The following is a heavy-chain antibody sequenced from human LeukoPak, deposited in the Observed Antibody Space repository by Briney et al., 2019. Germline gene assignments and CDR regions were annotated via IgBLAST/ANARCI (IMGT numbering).Heavy chain of an antibody. Sequence: SQTLSLTCTVSGGSISSGSYYWSWIRQPAGKGLEWIGRIYTSGSTNYNPSLKSRVTISVDTSKNQFSLKLSSVTAADTAVYYCARAPPYDSSGYYYDYWGQGTLVTVSS. V-gene: IGHV4-61*02. D-gene: IGHD3-22*01. CDR2: IYTSGST. CDR1: GGSISSGSYY. CDR3: ARAPPYDSSGYYYDY. J-gene: IGHJ4*02.